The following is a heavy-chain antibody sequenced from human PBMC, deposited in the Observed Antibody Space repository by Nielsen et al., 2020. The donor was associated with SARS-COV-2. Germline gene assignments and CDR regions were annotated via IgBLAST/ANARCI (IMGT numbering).Heavy chain of an antibody. J-gene: IGHJ6*02. V-gene: IGHV4-59*01. CDR2: IYYSGST. CDR1: GGSISSYH. CDR3: ARYGMDV. Sequence: SETLSLTCTVSGGSISSYHWSWIRQPPGKGLEWIGYIYYSGSTNYNPSLKSRVTISVDTSKNQFSLKLSSVTAADTAVYYCARYGMDVWGQGTTVTVSS.